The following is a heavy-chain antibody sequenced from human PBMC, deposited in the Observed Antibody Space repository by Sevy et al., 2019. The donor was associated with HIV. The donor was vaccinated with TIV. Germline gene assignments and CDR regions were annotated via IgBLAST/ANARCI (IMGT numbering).Heavy chain of an antibody. V-gene: IGHV3-23*01. Sequence: GSLKLSCAASGFTFSNYAMTWLRQAPGKGLELVSGITGSGKRAYYPDSVRGRLNISRDSSKNTLYLEIKDLRAEDTAIYYCAKNSAYDGPTPQDNWGQGPLLTVSS. CDR1: GFTFSNYA. J-gene: IGHJ4*02. CDR2: ITGSGKRA. CDR3: AKNSAYDGPTPQDN. D-gene: IGHD5-12*01.